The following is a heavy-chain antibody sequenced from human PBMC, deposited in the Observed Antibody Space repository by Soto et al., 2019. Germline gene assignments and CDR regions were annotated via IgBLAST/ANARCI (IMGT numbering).Heavy chain of an antibody. D-gene: IGHD2-2*01. J-gene: IGHJ3*02. CDR1: GYTFTSYA. V-gene: IGHV1-3*01. Sequence: QVQIVQSGAEVKKPGASVKVSCKASGYTFTSYAMHWVRQAPGQRLEWMGWINAGNGNTKYSQKFQDRVTITRDTSASTAYMELSSLRSEDTAVYYCAIDLGYCISTSCYLDAFDIWGQGTMVTVSS. CDR3: AIDLGYCISTSCYLDAFDI. CDR2: INAGNGNT.